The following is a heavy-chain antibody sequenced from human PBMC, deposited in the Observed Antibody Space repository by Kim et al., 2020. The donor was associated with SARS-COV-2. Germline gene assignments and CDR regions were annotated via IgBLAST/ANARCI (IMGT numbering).Heavy chain of an antibody. CDR1: GFLVSSYY. CDR3: TRVVPDGSGWIPFDY. CDR2: IYSGGDT. J-gene: IGHJ4*02. D-gene: IGHD6-19*01. V-gene: IGHV3-53*01. Sequence: GGSLRLSCAASGFLVSSYYMTWVRQTPGQGLEWVSVIYSGGDTFYADSVRGRFTISRDNSKNTLYLQMNSLRAEDTGVYYCTRVVPDGSGWIPFDYWGQGALVTVSS.